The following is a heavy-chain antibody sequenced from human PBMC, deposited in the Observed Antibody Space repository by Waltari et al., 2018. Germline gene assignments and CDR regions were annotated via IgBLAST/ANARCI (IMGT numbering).Heavy chain of an antibody. CDR3: ATLEYSSSSFDY. Sequence: QVQLVQSGAEVKKPGASVKVSGKVSGYTLTQLSMHWVRPAPGKGLEWMGVFDPEDGETIYAQKFQCRVTMTEDTSTDTAYMELSSLRSEDTAVYYCATLEYSSSSFDYWGQGTLVTVSS. CDR1: GYTLTQLS. J-gene: IGHJ4*02. D-gene: IGHD6-6*01. CDR2: FDPEDGET. V-gene: IGHV1-24*01.